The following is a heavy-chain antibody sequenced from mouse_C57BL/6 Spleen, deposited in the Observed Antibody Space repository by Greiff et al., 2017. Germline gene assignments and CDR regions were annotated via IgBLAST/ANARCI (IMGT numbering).Heavy chain of an antibody. CDR1: GYTFTSYT. Sequence: QVQLKQSGAELARPGASVKMSCKASGYTFTSYTMHWVKQRPGQGLEWIGYINPSSGYTKYNQKFKDKATLTADKSSSTAYMQLSSLTSDDSAVYYCARDGYYYAMDYWGQGTSVTVSS. V-gene: IGHV1-4*01. CDR2: INPSSGYT. CDR3: ARDGYYYAMDY. J-gene: IGHJ4*01. D-gene: IGHD2-3*01.